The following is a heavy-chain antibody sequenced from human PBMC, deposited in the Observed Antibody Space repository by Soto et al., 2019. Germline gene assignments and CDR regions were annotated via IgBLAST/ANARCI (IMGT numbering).Heavy chain of an antibody. CDR1: GFTFSSYG. D-gene: IGHD4-4*01. J-gene: IGHJ4*02. Sequence: GGSLRLSCAASGFTFSSYGMHWVRQAPGKGLEWVAVIWYDGSNKYYADSVKGRFTISRDNSKNTLYLQMNSLRAEDTAVYYCARDKLGYSNYYFDYWGQGTLVTVSS. CDR2: IWYDGSNK. V-gene: IGHV3-33*01. CDR3: ARDKLGYSNYYFDY.